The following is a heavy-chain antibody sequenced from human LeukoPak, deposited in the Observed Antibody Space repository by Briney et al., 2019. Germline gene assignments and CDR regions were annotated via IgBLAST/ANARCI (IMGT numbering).Heavy chain of an antibody. CDR3: ARDRWVVWFGESPHTAFDY. V-gene: IGHV1-2*02. CDR1: GYTFTGYY. J-gene: IGHJ4*02. D-gene: IGHD3-10*01. Sequence: GASVKVPCKASGYTFTGYYMHWVRQAPGQGLEWMGWINPNSGGTNFAQKFQGRVTMTRDTSISTAYMELSRLRSDDTAVYYCARDRWVVWFGESPHTAFDYWGQGTLVTVSS. CDR2: INPNSGGT.